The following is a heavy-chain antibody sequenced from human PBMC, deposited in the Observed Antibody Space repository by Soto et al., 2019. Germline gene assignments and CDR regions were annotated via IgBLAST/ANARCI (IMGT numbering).Heavy chain of an antibody. CDR3: ARAYCSSTSCYYYYYYMDV. J-gene: IGHJ6*03. CDR2: MNPNSGNT. CDR1: GYTFTSYV. D-gene: IGHD2-2*01. Sequence: GASVKVSCKASGYTFTSYVINWVRQATGQGLEWMGWMNPNSGNTGYAQKFQGRVTMTRNTSISTAYMELSSLRSEDTAVYYCARAYCSSTSCYYYYYYMDVWGKGTTVTVSS. V-gene: IGHV1-8*01.